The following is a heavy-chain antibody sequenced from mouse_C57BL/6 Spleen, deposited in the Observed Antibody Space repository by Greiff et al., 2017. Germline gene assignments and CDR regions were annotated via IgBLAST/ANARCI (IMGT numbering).Heavy chain of an antibody. D-gene: IGHD2-2*01. V-gene: IGHV5-6*01. CDR2: ISSGGGCT. CDR3: AREGLPRIGSFDY. CDR1: GFTFSSYG. J-gene: IGHJ2*01. Sequence: EVKLVESGGDLVKPGGSLKLSCAASGFTFSSYGMSWVRQTPDQRLEWVAAISSGGGCTYYPDSVKGRFTISRDTAKNTLYMQISRLTSEDTAMYYCAREGLPRIGSFDYWGQGTTLTVSS.